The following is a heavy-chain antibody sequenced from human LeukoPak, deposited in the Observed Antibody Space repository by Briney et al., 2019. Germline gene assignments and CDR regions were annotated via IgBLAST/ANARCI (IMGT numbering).Heavy chain of an antibody. CDR3: ARDLAPTYSSSDGDY. V-gene: IGHV3-21*01. Sequence: GGSLRLSCAASGFTFSSYSMNWVRQAPGKGLEWVSSISSSSSYIYYADSVKGRFTISRDNAKNSLYLQMNSLRAEDTAVYYCARDLAPTYSSSDGDYWGQGTLVTVSS. CDR2: ISSSSSYI. J-gene: IGHJ4*02. D-gene: IGHD6-6*01. CDR1: GFTFSSYS.